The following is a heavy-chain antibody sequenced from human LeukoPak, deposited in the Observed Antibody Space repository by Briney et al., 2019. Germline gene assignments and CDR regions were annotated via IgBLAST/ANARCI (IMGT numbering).Heavy chain of an antibody. V-gene: IGHV3-21*04. D-gene: IGHD3-22*01. J-gene: IGHJ4*02. CDR2: ISSSSSYI. CDR3: ARGPYYYYDSSGYEYFDY. CDR1: GFTFSSYS. Sequence: GGSLRLSCAASGFTFSSYSMNWVRQAPGKGLEWVSSISSSSSYIYYADSVKGRFTISRDNAKNSLYLQMNSLRAEDTAVYYCARGPYYYYDSSGYEYFDYWGQGTLVTVSS.